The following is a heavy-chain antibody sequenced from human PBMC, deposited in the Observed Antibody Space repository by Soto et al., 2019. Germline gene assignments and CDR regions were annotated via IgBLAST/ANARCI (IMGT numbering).Heavy chain of an antibody. Sequence: VQLVESGGGLVQPGGSLRLSCAASGFTFSAHSMDWVRQAPGKGLEWVSYISSGSTPIYYADSVRGRLTISRDNAKNSLYLQMNSLWSEETAVDYCARWNYDTSGYYKGALDYWGQGTLVTVSS. CDR2: ISSGSTPI. J-gene: IGHJ4*02. V-gene: IGHV3-48*01. D-gene: IGHD3-22*01. CDR1: GFTFSAHS. CDR3: ARWNYDTSGYYKGALDY.